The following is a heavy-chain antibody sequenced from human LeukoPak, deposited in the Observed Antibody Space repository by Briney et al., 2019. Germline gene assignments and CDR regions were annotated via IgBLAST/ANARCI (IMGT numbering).Heavy chain of an antibody. CDR2: IYTSGST. D-gene: IGHD6-13*01. Sequence: SETLSLTCTVSGGSISSGSYYWSWIRQPAGKGLEWIGRIYTSGSTNYNPSLKSRVTISVDTSKNQFSLKLSSVTAADTAVYYCARYSSSWPCFDYWGQGTLVTVSS. J-gene: IGHJ4*02. CDR3: ARYSSSWPCFDY. CDR1: GGSISSGSYY. V-gene: IGHV4-61*02.